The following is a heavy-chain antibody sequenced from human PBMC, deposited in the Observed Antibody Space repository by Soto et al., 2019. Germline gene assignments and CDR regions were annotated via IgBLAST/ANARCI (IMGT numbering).Heavy chain of an antibody. J-gene: IGHJ3*02. CDR1: GFTFRSYG. CDR2: ISYDESYK. V-gene: IGHV3-30*18. Sequence: GGSLRLSCEASGFTFRSYGMHWVRQAPGRGLEWVAVISYDESYKYYADSVKGRFTISRDNSKNTLYLQMNSLRAEDTSVYYFAKQTTGNAFDMWGQGTMVTVSS. D-gene: IGHD4-17*01. CDR3: AKQTTGNAFDM.